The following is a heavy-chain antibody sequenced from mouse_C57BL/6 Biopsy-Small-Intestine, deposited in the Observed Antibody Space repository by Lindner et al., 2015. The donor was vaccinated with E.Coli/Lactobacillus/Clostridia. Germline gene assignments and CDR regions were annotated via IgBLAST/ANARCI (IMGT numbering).Heavy chain of an antibody. Sequence: VQLQESGAELVRPGTSVKVSCKASGYAFTNYLIEWVKQRPGKGLEWIGDIYPGSGSTNYNEKFKSKATLTADKSSSTAYMQLSSLTSEDSAVYYCARAPLLHWYFDVWGTGTTVTVSS. D-gene: IGHD1-2*01. CDR1: GYAFTNYL. CDR2: IYPGSGST. CDR3: ARAPLLHWYFDV. J-gene: IGHJ1*03. V-gene: IGHV1-54*01.